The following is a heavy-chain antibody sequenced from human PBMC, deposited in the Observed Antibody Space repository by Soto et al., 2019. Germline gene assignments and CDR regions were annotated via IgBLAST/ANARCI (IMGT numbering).Heavy chain of an antibody. CDR1: GGSISSSNY. V-gene: IGHV4-39*01. CDR2: IYYSGNT. CDR3: ARLLRGVIGYFDY. Sequence: PSETLSLTCTVSGGSISSSNYWVWIRQPPGKGLEWIGNIYYSGNTYYNPSLKSRVTISVDTSKNQFSLKLSSVTAADTAVYYCARLLRGVIGYFDYWGQGILVTVSS. J-gene: IGHJ4*02. D-gene: IGHD3-10*01.